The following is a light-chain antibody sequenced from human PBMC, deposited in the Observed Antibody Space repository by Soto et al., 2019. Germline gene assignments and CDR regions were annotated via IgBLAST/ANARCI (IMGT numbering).Light chain of an antibody. Sequence: QSALTQPASVSGSPGQSITISCTGTSSDVGGYNYVSWYQQHPSKAPKLMIYEVSNRPLGVSNRFSGSKSGNTASLTISGLQAEDEADYYCTSYTSSSTLDVFGTGTKVTVL. V-gene: IGLV2-14*01. CDR3: TSYTSSSTLDV. CDR1: SSDVGGYNY. J-gene: IGLJ1*01. CDR2: EVS.